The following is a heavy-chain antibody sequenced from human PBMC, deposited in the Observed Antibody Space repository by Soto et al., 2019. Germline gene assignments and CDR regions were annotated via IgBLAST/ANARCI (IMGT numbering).Heavy chain of an antibody. CDR2: IIPIFGTA. D-gene: IGHD2-15*01. CDR3: ARDRVADRGYCSGGSCYYYYGMDV. Sequence: QVQLVQSGAEVKKPGSSVKVSCKASGGTFSSYAISWVRQAPGQGLEWMGGIIPIFGTANYAQKFQGRVTITADESTSTAYMELSSLRSEDTAVYYCARDRVADRGYCSGGSCYYYYGMDVWGQGTTVTVSS. J-gene: IGHJ6*02. V-gene: IGHV1-69*01. CDR1: GGTFSSYA.